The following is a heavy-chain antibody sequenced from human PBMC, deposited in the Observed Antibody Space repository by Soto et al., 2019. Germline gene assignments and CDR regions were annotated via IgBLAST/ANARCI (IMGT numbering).Heavy chain of an antibody. D-gene: IGHD3-9*01. Sequence: ASETLSLTCTVSGGSISSYYWSWIRQPPGKGLEWIGYIYYSGSTNYNPSLKSRVTISVDTSKNQFSLKLSSVTAADTAVYYCARQRSTRFFVRPHWFDPWGQGTLVTVSS. CDR2: IYYSGST. CDR3: ARQRSTRFFVRPHWFDP. V-gene: IGHV4-59*08. J-gene: IGHJ5*02. CDR1: GGSISSYY.